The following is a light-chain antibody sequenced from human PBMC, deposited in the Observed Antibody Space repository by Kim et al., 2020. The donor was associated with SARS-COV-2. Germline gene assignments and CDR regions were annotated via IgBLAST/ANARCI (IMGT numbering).Light chain of an antibody. Sequence: VSPGERATLSCRASQSLRSNLAWYQQKPGQAPRLLIYGASTRAPNIPARFSGSGSGTEFTLTISSLQSEDFAVYYCQQFHNWPLYSFGQGTKLEI. CDR2: GAS. V-gene: IGKV3-15*01. J-gene: IGKJ2*03. CDR1: QSLRSN. CDR3: QQFHNWPLYS.